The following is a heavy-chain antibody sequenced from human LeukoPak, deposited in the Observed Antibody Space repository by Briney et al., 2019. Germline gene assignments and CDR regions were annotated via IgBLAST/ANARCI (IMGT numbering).Heavy chain of an antibody. CDR1: GLGFSSYA. J-gene: IGHJ4*01. CDR2: ISGSGGST. V-gene: IGHV3-23*01. D-gene: IGHD2-15*01. CDR3: AKDRVYCSGGSCSMSSFDY. Sequence: PGGSLRLSCAASGLGFSSYAMSWVRQAPGKGLEWVSGISGSGGSTYYADSVKGRFTISRDTSKNTLYLQMNSLRAEDTAIYYCAKDRVYCSGGSCSMSSFDYWGHGTRVTVSS.